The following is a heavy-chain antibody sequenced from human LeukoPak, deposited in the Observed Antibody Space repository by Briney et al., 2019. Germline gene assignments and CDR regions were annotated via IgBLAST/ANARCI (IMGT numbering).Heavy chain of an antibody. CDR1: GFTFSSYC. D-gene: IGHD3-22*01. J-gene: IGHJ6*03. CDR2: INSGGGST. V-gene: IGHV3-74*01. CDR3: ARDRGGSSGYYYYYMDV. Sequence: PGGSLRLSCAASGFTFSSYCMHWVRQAPGKGLVWVSRINSGGGSTSYADSVEGRFTISRDNAKNTLSLQMNSLRAEDTAVYYCARDRGGSSGYYYYYMDVWGKGTTVTVSS.